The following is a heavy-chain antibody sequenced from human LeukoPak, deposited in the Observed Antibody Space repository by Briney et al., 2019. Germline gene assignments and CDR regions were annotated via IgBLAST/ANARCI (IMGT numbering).Heavy chain of an antibody. J-gene: IGHJ4*02. V-gene: IGHV4-34*01. D-gene: IGHD6-13*01. CDR3: ARGPTSSWFSRHFDY. CDR1: GGSFSGYY. Sequence: SETLSLTCAVYGGSFSGYYWSWIRQPPGKGLEWIGEISHSGSTNYNPSLKSRVTISVDTSKNQFSLKLSSVTAADTAVYYCARGPTSSWFSRHFDYWGQGTLVTVSS. CDR2: ISHSGST.